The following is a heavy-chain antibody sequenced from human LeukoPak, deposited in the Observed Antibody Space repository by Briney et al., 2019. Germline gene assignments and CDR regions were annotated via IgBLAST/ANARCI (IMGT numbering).Heavy chain of an antibody. Sequence: GRSLRLSCAASGFTFSSYGMHWVRQAPGKGLEWVAVIWYDGSNKYYADSVKGRFTISRDNSKNTLYLQMNILRPEDTAVYYCAKKAVAGKDGGRRNYFDYWGQGTLVTVSS. D-gene: IGHD6-19*01. CDR2: IWYDGSNK. J-gene: IGHJ4*02. CDR3: AKKAVAGKDGGRRNYFDY. CDR1: GFTFSSYG. V-gene: IGHV3-33*06.